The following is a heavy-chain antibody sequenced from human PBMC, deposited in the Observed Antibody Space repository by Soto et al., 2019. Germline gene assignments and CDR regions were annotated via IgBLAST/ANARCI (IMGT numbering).Heavy chain of an antibody. CDR2: MSYDGSK. CDR3: AKDFTPWFGDYFYYYYGMDV. V-gene: IGHV3-30*18. Sequence: GGSLRLSCAAAGFTFSSYGMHWVRQAPGTGLEWVAVMSYDGSKYYADTVKGRFIISRDNSKNTLYLQISSLRPEDTAVYYCAKDFTPWFGDYFYYYYGMDVWGQGTTVTVSS. J-gene: IGHJ6*02. D-gene: IGHD4-17*01. CDR1: GFTFSSYG.